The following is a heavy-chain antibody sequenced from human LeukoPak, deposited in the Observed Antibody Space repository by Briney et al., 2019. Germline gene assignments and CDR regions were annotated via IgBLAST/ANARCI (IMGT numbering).Heavy chain of an antibody. CDR1: GYTFTGYY. CDR2: INPNSGGT. CDR3: AREAYCGGDCSDY. D-gene: IGHD2-21*02. Sequence: ASVKVSCKASGYTFTGYYMHWVRQAPGQGLEWMGWINPNSGGTNYAQKFQGRVTMTRDTSISTAYMELSRLRSDDTAVYYCAREAYCGGDCSDYWGQGTLVTVSS. J-gene: IGHJ4*02. V-gene: IGHV1-2*02.